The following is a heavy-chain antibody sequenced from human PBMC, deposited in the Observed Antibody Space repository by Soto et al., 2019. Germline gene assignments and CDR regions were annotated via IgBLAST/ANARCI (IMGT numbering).Heavy chain of an antibody. CDR1: GFIFSNHW. CDR3: AGADYYDSSGSDY. V-gene: IGHV3-7*01. CDR2: IKQDGSEK. J-gene: IGHJ4*02. D-gene: IGHD3-22*01. Sequence: AGGSLRLSCAASGFIFSNHWMSWVRQVPGKGLEWVANIKQDGSEKYYVDSVKGRFTISRDNGKNSMYLQMNSLRVEDTAVYYCAGADYYDSSGSDYWGQGTLVTVSS.